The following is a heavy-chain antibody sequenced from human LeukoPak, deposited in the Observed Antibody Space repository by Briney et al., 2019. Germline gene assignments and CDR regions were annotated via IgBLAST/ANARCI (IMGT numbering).Heavy chain of an antibody. CDR3: ARGYDSSGYYYD. CDR2: IIPILGIA. CDR1: GGTFSSYA. V-gene: IGHV1-69*04. D-gene: IGHD3-22*01. Sequence: SVKVSCKASGGTFSSYAISWVRQAPGQELEWMGRIIPILGIANYAQKFQGRVTITADKSTSTAYMELSSLRSEDTAAYYCARGYDSSGYYYDWGQGTLVTVSS. J-gene: IGHJ4*02.